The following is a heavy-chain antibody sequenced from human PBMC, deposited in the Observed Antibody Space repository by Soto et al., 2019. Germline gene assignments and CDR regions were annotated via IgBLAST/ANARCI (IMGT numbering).Heavy chain of an antibody. D-gene: IGHD6-6*01. CDR3: TTDPPPMEQLVEEGDY. CDR1: GFTFSNAW. J-gene: IGHJ4*02. Sequence: EVQLVESGGGLVKPGGSLRLSCAASGFTFSNAWMSWVRQAPGKGLEWVGRIKSKTDGGTTDYAAPVTGRFTISRDDSKNTLYLQMNSLKTEDTAVYYCTTDPPPMEQLVEEGDYWGQGTLVTVSS. CDR2: IKSKTDGGTT. V-gene: IGHV3-15*01.